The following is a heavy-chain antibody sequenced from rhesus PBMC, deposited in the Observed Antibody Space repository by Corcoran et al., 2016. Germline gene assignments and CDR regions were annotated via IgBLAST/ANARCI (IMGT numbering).Heavy chain of an antibody. CDR2: INVNSGTT. J-gene: IGHJ4*01. Sequence: QVQLQESGPGLVKPSETLSLTCAVSGASISSSWWSWLRQPPGKGPEWIGEINVNSGTTNYNPSLKSRVTISKDASKNQFSLKLSSVTAADTAVYYCARARAGGYNFWSGYYWGQGVLVTVSS. CDR1: GASISSSW. D-gene: IGHD3-3*01. V-gene: IGHV4-80*01. CDR3: ARARAGGYNFWSGYY.